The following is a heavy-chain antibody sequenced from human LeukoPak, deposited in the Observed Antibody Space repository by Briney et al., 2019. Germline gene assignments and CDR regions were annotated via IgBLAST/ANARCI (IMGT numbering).Heavy chain of an antibody. CDR3: ARRVVVPAAMGFDY. D-gene: IGHD2-2*01. Sequence: GGSLRLSCAASGFTFSSYWMHWVRQAPGKGLVWVSRINSDGSSTTYADSVKGRFTISRDNAKNTLYLQMNSLRAEDTAVYYCARRVVVPAAMGFDYWGQGTLVTVSS. J-gene: IGHJ4*02. CDR1: GFTFSSYW. V-gene: IGHV3-74*01. CDR2: INSDGSST.